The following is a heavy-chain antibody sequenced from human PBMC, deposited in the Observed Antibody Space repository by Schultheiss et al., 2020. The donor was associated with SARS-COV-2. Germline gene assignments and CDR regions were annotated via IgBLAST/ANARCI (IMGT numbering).Heavy chain of an antibody. CDR1: GFTFSSYV. Sequence: GGSLRLSCAASGFTFSSYVMSWVRQAPGKGLGWVSGITGSGGSTYYADSVKGRFTISRDNSKNTLYLQMNSLRAEDTAVYYCARGEDSSSSQIVVWGQGTLVTVSS. J-gene: IGHJ4*02. CDR2: ITGSGGST. CDR3: ARGEDSSSSQIVV. V-gene: IGHV3-23*01. D-gene: IGHD6-6*01.